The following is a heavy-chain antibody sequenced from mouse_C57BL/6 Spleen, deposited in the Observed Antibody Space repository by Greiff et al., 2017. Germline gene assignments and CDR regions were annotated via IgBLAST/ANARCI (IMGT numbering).Heavy chain of an antibody. V-gene: IGHV1-81*01. CDR1: GYTFTSYG. D-gene: IGHD2-4*01. J-gene: IGHJ2*01. CDR2: IYPRSGNT. Sequence: VKLQESGAELARPGASVKLSCKASGYTFTSYGISWVKQRTGQGLEWIGEIYPRSGNTYYNEKFKGKATLTADKSSSTAYMELRSLTSEDSAVYFCARKKEIYYDYDEGDYWGQGTTLTVSS. CDR3: ARKKEIYYDYDEGDY.